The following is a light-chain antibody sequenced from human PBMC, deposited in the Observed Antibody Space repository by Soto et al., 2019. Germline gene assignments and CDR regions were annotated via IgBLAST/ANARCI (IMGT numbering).Light chain of an antibody. CDR2: GAS. V-gene: IGKV3-20*01. CDR1: QSVSSSY. Sequence: EVVLTQSPGTLSLFPGERATLSCRASQSVSSSYLAWYQQKPGQAPRLLIFGASSRATGIPDRFSGSGSGKDFILTICRLEPEDFAVYYCQQYGNSRWTFGQGTKVDIK. J-gene: IGKJ1*01. CDR3: QQYGNSRWT.